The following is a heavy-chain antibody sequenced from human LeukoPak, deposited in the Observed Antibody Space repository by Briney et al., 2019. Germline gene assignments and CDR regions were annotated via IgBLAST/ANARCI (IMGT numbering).Heavy chain of an antibody. CDR2: ISGSGGST. CDR3: AKESQPGIAAAGIDY. V-gene: IGHV3-23*01. CDR1: GFTFSNSA. Sequence: GGSLRLSCAASGFTFSNSALSWVRQAPGKGLEWVSDISGSGGSTYYADSVEGRFTISRDNSKNTLYLQMNSLRAEDTAVYYCAKESQPGIAAAGIDYWGQGTLVTVSS. J-gene: IGHJ4*02. D-gene: IGHD6-13*01.